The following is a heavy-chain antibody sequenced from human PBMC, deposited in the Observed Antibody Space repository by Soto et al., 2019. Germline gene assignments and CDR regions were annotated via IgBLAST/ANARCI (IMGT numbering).Heavy chain of an antibody. Sequence: SETLSLTCVVSGGSINSCGHSWNWIRQPPGKGLEWIGYIYHSGRTKYNPSLKSRVTISVDNSKNQFSLILSSVSAADTAVYYCARDQGYFDPTGYTTPVGASDLWGQGTMVTVSS. D-gene: IGHD3-22*01. J-gene: IGHJ3*01. CDR3: ARDQGYFDPTGYTTPVGASDL. CDR2: IYHSGRT. CDR1: GGSINSCGHS. V-gene: IGHV4-30-2*01.